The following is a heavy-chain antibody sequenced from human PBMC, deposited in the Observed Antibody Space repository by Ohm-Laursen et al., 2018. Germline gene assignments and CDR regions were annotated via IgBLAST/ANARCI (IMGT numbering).Heavy chain of an antibody. J-gene: IGHJ4*02. Sequence: ASVKVSCKASGYTFTSYGISWVRQAPGQGLEWMGWISAYNGNTNYAQKLQGRVTMTTDTSTSTAYMDLRSLRSDDTAVYYCARDLNDYGDPYYFDYWGQGTLVTVSS. V-gene: IGHV1-18*01. D-gene: IGHD4-17*01. CDR3: ARDLNDYGDPYYFDY. CDR2: ISAYNGNT. CDR1: GYTFTSYG.